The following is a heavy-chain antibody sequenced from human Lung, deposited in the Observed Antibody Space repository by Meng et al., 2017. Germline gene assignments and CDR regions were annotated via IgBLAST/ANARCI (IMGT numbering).Heavy chain of an antibody. D-gene: IGHD5/OR15-5a*01. CDR2: VYSSGSA. V-gene: IGHV4-4*07. Sequence: GQLQESGPGLVKPSETLSLTCDVSGGSISGYFWTWIRQPAGKGLDWIGRVYSSGSANYNPSLKSRVTMSVDRSKNQFSLQLTSVTAADTAVYYCARGVGSLDFWGQGALVTVSS. J-gene: IGHJ4*02. CDR3: ARGVGSLDF. CDR1: GGSISGYF.